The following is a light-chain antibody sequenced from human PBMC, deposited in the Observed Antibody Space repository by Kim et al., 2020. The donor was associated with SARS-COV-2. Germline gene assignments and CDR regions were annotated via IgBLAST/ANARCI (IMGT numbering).Light chain of an antibody. Sequence: PASISCRSSQSLAYSDGNIYWNWFNQRPGKSPRRLMYKVSKRDSGVQDRFSGSGSGTDFTRQISRVEAEDVGVYYCMQGTHWPFTFGPGTKGDIK. V-gene: IGKV2-30*01. CDR3: MQGTHWPFT. J-gene: IGKJ3*01. CDR1: QSLAYSDGNIY. CDR2: KVS.